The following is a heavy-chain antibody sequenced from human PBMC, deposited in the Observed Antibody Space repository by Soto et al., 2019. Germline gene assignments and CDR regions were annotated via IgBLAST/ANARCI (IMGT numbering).Heavy chain of an antibody. CDR2: IKSKTDGGTT. CDR1: GFTFSNAW. J-gene: IGHJ5*02. V-gene: IGHV3-15*05. Sequence: PGGSLRLSCVASGFTFSNAWMSWVRQAPGKGLEWVGRIKSKTDGGTTDYAGPVKGRFTISRDDSIKTLFVQMNSLKTEDTAVYYCTTIIPKGKWELGPWGQG. CDR3: TTIIPKGKWELGP. D-gene: IGHD1-26*01.